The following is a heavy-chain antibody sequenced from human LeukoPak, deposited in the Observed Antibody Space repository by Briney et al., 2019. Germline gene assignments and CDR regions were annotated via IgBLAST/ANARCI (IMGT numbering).Heavy chain of an antibody. CDR1: GGSISSYY. V-gene: IGHV4-59*08. CDR3: ARLWPPLFTGNDWFDP. D-gene: IGHD1-14*01. J-gene: IGHJ5*02. Sequence: PSETLSLTCTVSGGSISSYYWSWIRQPPGKGLEWIGYIYYSGSTNYNPSLKSRVTISVDTSKNQFSLKLSSVTAADTAVYYCARLWPPLFTGNDWFDPWGQGTLVTVSS. CDR2: IYYSGST.